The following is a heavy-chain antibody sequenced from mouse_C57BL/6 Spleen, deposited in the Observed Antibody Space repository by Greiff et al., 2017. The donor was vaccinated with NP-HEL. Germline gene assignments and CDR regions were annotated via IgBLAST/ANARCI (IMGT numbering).Heavy chain of an antibody. D-gene: IGHD1-1*02. CDR2: INPSTGGT. CDR3: AVAKDYYAMDY. J-gene: IGHJ4*01. CDR1: GYSFTGYY. Sequence: EVQLQQSGPELVKPGASVKISCKASGYSFTGYYMNWVKQSPEKSLEWIGEINPSTGGTTYNQKFKAKATLTVDKSSSTAYMQLKSLTSEDSAVYYGAVAKDYYAMDYWGQGTSVTVSS. V-gene: IGHV1-42*01.